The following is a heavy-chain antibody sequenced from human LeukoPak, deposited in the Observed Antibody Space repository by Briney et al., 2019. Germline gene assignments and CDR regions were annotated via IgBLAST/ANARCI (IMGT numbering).Heavy chain of an antibody. CDR2: IYHSVGT. CDR3: ARGTYGDYHYYMDV. CDR1: PSSIISDYS. V-gene: IGHV4-38-2*01. D-gene: IGHD1-26*01. J-gene: IGHJ6*03. Sequence: PSETLSLTCAVSPSSIISDYSWGWIRQPPGKGLEWIGSIYHSVGTYYNPSLKSRATLSVDTSQNQFSLRLSSVTAADTAVYYCARGTYGDYHYYMDVWGKGTTVTVSS.